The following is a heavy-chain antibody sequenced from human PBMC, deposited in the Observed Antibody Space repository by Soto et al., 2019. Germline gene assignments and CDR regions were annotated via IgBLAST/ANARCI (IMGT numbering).Heavy chain of an antibody. CDR1: GGSISSYY. CDR2: IYYSGST. CDR3: ARGMVRGAYYYYYYGMDV. Sequence: PEETLSLTCTVSGGSISSYYWSWIRQPPGKGLEWIGYIYYSGSTNYNPSLKSRVTISVDTSKNQFSLKLSSVTAADTAVYYCARGMVRGAYYYYYYGMDVWGQGTTVTVSS. J-gene: IGHJ6*02. D-gene: IGHD3-10*01. V-gene: IGHV4-59*08.